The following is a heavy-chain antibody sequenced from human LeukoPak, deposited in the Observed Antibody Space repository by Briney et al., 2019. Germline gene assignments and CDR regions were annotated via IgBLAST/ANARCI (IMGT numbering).Heavy chain of an antibody. D-gene: IGHD6-13*01. CDR1: GFTFSSYA. V-gene: IGHV3-23*01. CDR3: EEGGLYSSSWSR. J-gene: IGHJ4*02. Sequence: PGGSLRLSCAASGFTFSSYAMSWLRQAPGKGLEEFSAISGSDGSTYYADPVKGRFTISRYNSKNTLYLQINSVRAEDTDVYYCEEGGLYSSSWSRWGQGTLVTVSS. CDR2: ISGSDGST.